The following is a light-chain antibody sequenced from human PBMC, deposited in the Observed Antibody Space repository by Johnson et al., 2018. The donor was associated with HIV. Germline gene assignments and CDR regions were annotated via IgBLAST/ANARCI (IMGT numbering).Light chain of an antibody. Sequence: QSVLTQPPSVSAAPGQKVTISCSGTNSNIGNNFVSWYQQFPGTAPRLLIYENNKRPSGIPDRFSASKSGSSATLGITGLQTGDEADYYCATWDSSLSAYVFGHGTKVTIL. V-gene: IGLV1-51*02. J-gene: IGLJ1*01. CDR1: NSNIGNNF. CDR3: ATWDSSLSAYV. CDR2: ENN.